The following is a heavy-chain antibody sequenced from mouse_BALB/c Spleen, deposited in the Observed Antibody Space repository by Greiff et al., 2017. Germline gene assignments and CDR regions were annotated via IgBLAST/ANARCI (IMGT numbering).Heavy chain of an antibody. D-gene: IGHD1-1*01. CDR1: GYSITSDYA. CDR3: ARAITTVVATDY. Sequence: EVQLVESGPGLVKPSQSLSLTCTVTGYSITSDYAWNWIRQFPGNTLEWMGYISYSGSTSYNPSLKSRISITRDTSKNQFFLQLNSVTTEDTATYYCARAITTVVATDYWGQGTTLTVSS. J-gene: IGHJ2*01. CDR2: ISYSGST. V-gene: IGHV3-2*02.